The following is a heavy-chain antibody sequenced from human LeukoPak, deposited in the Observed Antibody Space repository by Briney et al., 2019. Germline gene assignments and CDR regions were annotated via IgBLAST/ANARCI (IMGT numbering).Heavy chain of an antibody. J-gene: IGHJ4*02. CDR3: ARAKGSGSYYNKLDY. D-gene: IGHD3-10*01. V-gene: IGHV3-23*01. Sequence: GGTLRLSCAASGFTFSNYGLSWVRQAPGKGLEWVSDITVSGGSTYYADSVKGRFTISRDNAKNSLYLPMNSLRAEDTALYYCARAKGSGSYYNKLDYWGQGTLVSVSS. CDR2: ITVSGGST. CDR1: GFTFSNYG.